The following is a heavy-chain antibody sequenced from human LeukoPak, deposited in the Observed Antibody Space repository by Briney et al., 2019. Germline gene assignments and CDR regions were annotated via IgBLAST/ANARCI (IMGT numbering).Heavy chain of an antibody. D-gene: IGHD2-2*01. CDR2: IRSSSSYI. CDR3: ARDRGARTPYYFDY. Sequence: GGSLRLSCAASGFTFSTYRMGWVRQAPGKGLEWVSSIRSSSSYIYYADSVKGRFTISRDNAKSSLYLQMNSLRAEDTAVYYCARDRGARTPYYFDYWGQGTLVSVSS. CDR1: GFTFSTYR. J-gene: IGHJ4*02. V-gene: IGHV3-21*01.